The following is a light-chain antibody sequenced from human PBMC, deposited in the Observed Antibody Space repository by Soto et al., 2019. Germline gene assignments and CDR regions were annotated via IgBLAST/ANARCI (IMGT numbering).Light chain of an antibody. CDR3: QQYSRSPIT. CDR2: GAS. CDR1: QSVSSSY. Sequence: ILVTLSVYTLSLSPGERATLSCRASQSVSSSYLAWYQQNPGQAPRLLIYGASSRATGIPDRFSGSGSGTDFTLTISRLEPEDFAVYYCQQYSRSPITFGQGTKVDIK. J-gene: IGKJ1*01. V-gene: IGKV3-20*01.